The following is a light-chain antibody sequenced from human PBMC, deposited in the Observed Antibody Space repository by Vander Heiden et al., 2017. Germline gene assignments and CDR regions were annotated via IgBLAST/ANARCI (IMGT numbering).Light chain of an antibody. CDR3: QCYDSGRTGFVV. CDR1: SSNLGPRYD. J-gene: IGLJ2*01. Sequence: QSPLAQPPSVPGAPGPRVAIPCPRSSSNLGPRYDVHWYQHLPAPAPNPHIFGYNHRPSGAPGRVSGSKSGTSASLAITGLQAEDEDDYYCQCYDSGRTGFVVFGGGTKLTVL. CDR2: GYN. V-gene: IGLV1-40*01.